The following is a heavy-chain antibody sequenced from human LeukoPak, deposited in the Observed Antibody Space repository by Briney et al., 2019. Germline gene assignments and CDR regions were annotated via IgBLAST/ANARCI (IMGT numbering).Heavy chain of an antibody. CDR3: ARESGYCSGGSCYAFDI. Sequence: PSETLSLTCAVSGGSISSGGYSWSWIRQPPGKGLEWIGYIYHSGSTYYNPSLKSRVTISVDRSKNQFSLKLCSVTAADTAVYYCARESGYCSGGSCYAFDIWGQGTMVTVSS. J-gene: IGHJ3*02. CDR2: IYHSGST. V-gene: IGHV4-30-2*01. CDR1: GGSISSGGYS. D-gene: IGHD2-15*01.